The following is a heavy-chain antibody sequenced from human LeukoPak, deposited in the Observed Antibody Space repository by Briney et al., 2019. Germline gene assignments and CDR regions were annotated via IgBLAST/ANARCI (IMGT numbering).Heavy chain of an antibody. CDR3: ARRNYYDRSGSDAFDI. CDR1: GGTFSSYA. D-gene: IGHD3-22*01. CDR2: IIPIFGTA. J-gene: IGHJ3*02. V-gene: IGHV1-69*13. Sequence: GASVKVSCKASGGTFSSYAISWVRQAPGQGLEWMGGIIPIFGTANYAQKFQGRVTITADESTSTAYMELSSLRSEDTAVYYCARRNYYDRSGSDAFDIWGQGTMVTVSS.